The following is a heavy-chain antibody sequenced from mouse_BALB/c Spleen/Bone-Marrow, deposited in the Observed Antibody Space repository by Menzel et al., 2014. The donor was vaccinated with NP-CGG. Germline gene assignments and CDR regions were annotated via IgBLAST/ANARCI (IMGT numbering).Heavy chain of an antibody. CDR3: NAEHGNYHYFDY. CDR2: IDPGNGDT. V-gene: IGHV14-4*02. Sequence: EVQLQQSGAELVKPGASVKLSCTASGFNIKDYYMHWVKQRPEQGLEWIGWIDPGNGDTEYAPKFQGKATMTADTSSNTANLQLSSLTSEDTAVYYCNAEHGNYHYFDYWGQGTTLTVSS. CDR1: GFNIKDYY. J-gene: IGHJ2*01. D-gene: IGHD6-1*01.